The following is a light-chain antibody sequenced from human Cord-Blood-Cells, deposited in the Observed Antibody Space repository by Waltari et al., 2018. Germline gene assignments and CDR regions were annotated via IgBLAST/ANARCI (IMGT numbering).Light chain of an antibody. CDR1: RSDFGGYNY. V-gene: IGLV2-11*01. CDR3: CSYAGSYTYV. Sequence: QSALTQPRSVSGSPGQPVTISCTGTRSDFGGYNYVSCYQQHPGKAPKLMIYDVSKRPSGVPDRFSGSKSGNTASLTISGLQAEDEADYYCCSYAGSYTYVFGTGTKVTVL. CDR2: DVS. J-gene: IGLJ1*01.